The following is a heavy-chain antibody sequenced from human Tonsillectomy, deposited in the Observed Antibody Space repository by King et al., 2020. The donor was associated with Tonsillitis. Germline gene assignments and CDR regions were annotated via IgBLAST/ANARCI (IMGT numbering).Heavy chain of an antibody. Sequence: VQLVESGGGVVQPGGSLRLSCAASGFTFSTYGMHWVRQAPGQGLEWVAFIRYDGGNKFYADSVKGRFTISRDNSKHTLYLQMNGLRPEDTAVYYCAKEDANIDYWGQGTLVTVSS. D-gene: IGHD2/OR15-2a*01. CDR2: IRYDGGNK. J-gene: IGHJ4*02. CDR3: AKEDANIDY. V-gene: IGHV3-30*02. CDR1: GFTFSTYG.